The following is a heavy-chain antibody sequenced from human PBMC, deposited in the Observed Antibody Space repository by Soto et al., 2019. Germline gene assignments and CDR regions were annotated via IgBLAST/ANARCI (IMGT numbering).Heavy chain of an antibody. Sequence: SETLSLTGTVSGGSISSSSYYWGWIRQPPGKGLEWIGSIYYSGSTYYNPSLKSRVTISVDTSKNQFSLKLSSVTAADTAVYYCARVGPLSWIDYWGQGTLVTVSS. V-gene: IGHV4-39*07. D-gene: IGHD3-3*01. CDR3: ARVGPLSWIDY. J-gene: IGHJ4*02. CDR2: IYYSGST. CDR1: GGSISSSSYY.